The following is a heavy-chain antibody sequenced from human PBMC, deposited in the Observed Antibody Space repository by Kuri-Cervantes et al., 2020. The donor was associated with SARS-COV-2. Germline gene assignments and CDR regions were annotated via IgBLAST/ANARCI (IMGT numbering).Heavy chain of an antibody. V-gene: IGHV4-4*08. D-gene: IGHD2-15*01. J-gene: IGHJ6*03. CDR3: ARGAYCSGGSCYGEDSYYYYMDV. CDR1: GGSISGHY. Sequence: SETLSLTCTGSGGSISGHYWSWIRQPPGKGLEWIGYIYNSGSTNYNPSLKSRVTISVDTSKNQFSLKLSPVTAADTAVYYCARGAYCSGGSCYGEDSYYYYMDVWGKGTTVTVSS. CDR2: IYNSGST.